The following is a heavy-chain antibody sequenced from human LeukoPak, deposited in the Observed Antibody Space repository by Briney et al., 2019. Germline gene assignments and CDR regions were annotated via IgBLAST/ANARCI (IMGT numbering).Heavy chain of an antibody. Sequence: SETLSLTCTVSGDSISSYYWSWIRQPPGKGPEWIGYIYYSGSTNYNPSLKSRVTISVDTSKNQFSLELTSVTAADTAVYYCARSLGAQLPPIHWGQGTLVTVSS. CDR3: ARSLGAQLPPIH. J-gene: IGHJ4*02. V-gene: IGHV4-59*01. CDR2: IYYSGST. CDR1: GDSISSYY. D-gene: IGHD2-2*01.